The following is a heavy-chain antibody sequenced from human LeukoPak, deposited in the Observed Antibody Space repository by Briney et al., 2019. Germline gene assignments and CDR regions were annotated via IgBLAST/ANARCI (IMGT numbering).Heavy chain of an antibody. D-gene: IGHD2-21*02. CDR2: IYYSGST. V-gene: IGHV4-34*01. Sequence: SETLSLTCAVYGGSFSGYYWSWIRQPPGKGLEWIGSIYYSGSTYYNPSLKSRVTISVDTSKNQFSLKLSSVTAADTAVYYCARHFCGGDCYHYYYYYMDVWGKGTTVTISS. CDR3: ARHFCGGDCYHYYYYYMDV. CDR1: GGSFSGYY. J-gene: IGHJ6*03.